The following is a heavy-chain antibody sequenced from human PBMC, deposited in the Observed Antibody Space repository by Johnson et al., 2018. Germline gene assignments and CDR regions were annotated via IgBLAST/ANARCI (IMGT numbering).Heavy chain of an antibody. Sequence: VRLVQSGGGLVQPGRSLRLSCAASGFTFDDYAMHWVRQARGKGLEWVSGISWNSGSIGYADSVKGRFTISRDNAKNSLYLQMNSLRAEDTALYYCAKDISSGYRSGGMDIWGQGTKVTVSS. CDR3: AKDISSGYRSGGMDI. D-gene: IGHD3-22*01. V-gene: IGHV3-9*01. CDR1: GFTFDDYA. CDR2: ISWNSGSI. J-gene: IGHJ3*02.